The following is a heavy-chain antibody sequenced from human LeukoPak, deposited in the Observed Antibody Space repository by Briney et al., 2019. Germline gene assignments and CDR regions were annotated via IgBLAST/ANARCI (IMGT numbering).Heavy chain of an antibody. CDR1: GFTFSAYW. CDR3: ARAFSGPDS. V-gene: IGHV3-74*01. D-gene: IGHD2/OR15-2a*01. J-gene: IGHJ4*02. Sequence: PGGSLRLSCAASGFTFSAYWMDWVRQAPGKGLVWVSRVKSEGSTTVYADSVKGRFTISRDNVKNTVYLQMSSLRVEDTGVYYCARAFSGPDSWGQGTLVTVSS. CDR2: VKSEGSTT.